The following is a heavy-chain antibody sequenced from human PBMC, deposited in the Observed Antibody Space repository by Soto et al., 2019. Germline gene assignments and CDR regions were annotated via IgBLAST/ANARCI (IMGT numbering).Heavy chain of an antibody. J-gene: IGHJ6*02. CDR3: AKCDGDYRYYYYGMDV. D-gene: IGHD4-17*01. CDR1: GFAFNIYA. V-gene: IGHV3-23*01. CDR2: VSGSGSST. Sequence: EVQLLESGGGLVQPGGSLRLSCAASGFAFNIYAMSWVRQAPGKGLEWVASVSGSGSSTYSADSVKGRFTISRDNSNIMVYLQMNNLRAEDTATYYCAKCDGDYRYYYYGMDVWGQGTTVTVSS.